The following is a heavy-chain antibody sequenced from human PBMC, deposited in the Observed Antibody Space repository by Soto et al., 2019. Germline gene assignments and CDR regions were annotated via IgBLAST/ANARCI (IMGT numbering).Heavy chain of an antibody. V-gene: IGHV3-23*01. J-gene: IGHJ4*02. CDR3: AKGVNSGYAFDY. CDR2: ISGSGGST. D-gene: IGHD5-12*01. CDR1: GVTFSSYA. Sequence: GGSLRLSCAASGVTFSSYAMSWVRQAPGKGLEWVSAISGSGGSTYYADSVKGRFTISRDNSKNTLYLQMNSLRAEDTAVYYCAKGVNSGYAFDYWGQGTLVTVSS.